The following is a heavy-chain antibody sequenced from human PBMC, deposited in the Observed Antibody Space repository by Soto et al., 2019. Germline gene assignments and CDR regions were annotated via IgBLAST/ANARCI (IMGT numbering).Heavy chain of an antibody. D-gene: IGHD4-17*01. J-gene: IGHJ3*01. Sequence: ELQLVESGGGLVQPGGSLRLSCAASGFSVSINYVNWVRQAPGKGLEWVSVIYSGGTTHYADSVKGRFTISRDTSKNTLYRQMNSLRVEDPAVYYCAGDSTDGDFVDAFDVWGQGTMVTVSS. CDR3: AGDSTDGDFVDAFDV. CDR1: GFSVSINY. V-gene: IGHV3-66*01. CDR2: IYSGGTT.